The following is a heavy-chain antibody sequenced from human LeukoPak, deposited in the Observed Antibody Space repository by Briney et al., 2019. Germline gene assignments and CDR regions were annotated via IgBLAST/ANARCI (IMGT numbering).Heavy chain of an antibody. D-gene: IGHD2-2*01. J-gene: IGHJ4*02. CDR1: GGTFSSYA. CDR2: IIPIFGTA. V-gene: IGHV1-69*05. Sequence: GSSVKVSCMASGGTFSSYAISWVRQAPGQGLEWMGRIIPIFGTANYAQKFQGRVTITTDESTSTAYMELSSLRSEDTAVYYCARDQGYCSSTSCPGEWGQGTLVTVSS. CDR3: ARDQGYCSSTSCPGE.